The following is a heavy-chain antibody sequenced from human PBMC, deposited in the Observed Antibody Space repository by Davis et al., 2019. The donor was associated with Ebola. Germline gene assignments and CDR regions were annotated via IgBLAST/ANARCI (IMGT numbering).Heavy chain of an antibody. D-gene: IGHD2-15*01. CDR1: GGSFSGYY. CDR2: IYYSGST. J-gene: IGHJ6*02. CDR3: AREACSGGSCYYYYGMDV. Sequence: SETLSLTCAVYGGSFSGYYWSWIRQPPGKGLEWIGYIYYSGSTNYNPSLKSRVTISVDTSKNQFSLKLSSVTAADTAVYYCAREACSGGSCYYYYGMDVWGQGTTVTVSS. V-gene: IGHV4-59*01.